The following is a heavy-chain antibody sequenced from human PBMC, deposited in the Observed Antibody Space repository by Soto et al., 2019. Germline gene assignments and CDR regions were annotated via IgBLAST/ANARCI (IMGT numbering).Heavy chain of an antibody. D-gene: IGHD2-2*01. J-gene: IGHJ5*02. Sequence: ASVKVSCKVSGYTLTELSMHWVRQAPGKGLEWMGGFDPEDGETIYAQKFQGRVTMTEDTSTDTAYMELSSLRSEDTAVYYCATVTCSSTSCPGRIWFDPWGQGTLVTVS. V-gene: IGHV1-24*01. CDR2: FDPEDGET. CDR3: ATVTCSSTSCPGRIWFDP. CDR1: GYTLTELS.